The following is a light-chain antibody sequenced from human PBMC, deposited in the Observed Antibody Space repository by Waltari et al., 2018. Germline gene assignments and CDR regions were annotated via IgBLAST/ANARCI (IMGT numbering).Light chain of an antibody. Sequence: DIQMTQSPSSLSASVGDRATLTCQASQAINNFFNWYHQKTGSAPSPLIYDASTVETGVPSRFSGSGCRTHFTLTISSLQTEESATYYGQQFDTLPPSFGEGTKVEI. CDR3: QQFDTLPPS. J-gene: IGKJ4*01. CDR2: DAS. CDR1: QAINNF. V-gene: IGKV1-33*01.